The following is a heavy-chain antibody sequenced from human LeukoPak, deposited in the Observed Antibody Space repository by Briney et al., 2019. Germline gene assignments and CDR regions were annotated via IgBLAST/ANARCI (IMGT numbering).Heavy chain of an antibody. V-gene: IGHV3-66*01. J-gene: IGHJ4*02. D-gene: IGHD6-13*01. CDR3: AREGSIAAAGRGDYYFDY. CDR1: GFTVSSNY. Sequence: GGSLRLSCAASGFTVSSNYMSWVRQAPGMGLEWVSVIYSGGSTYYADSVKGRFTISRDNSKNTLYLQMNSLRAEDTAVYYCAREGSIAAAGRGDYYFDYWGQGTLVTVSS. CDR2: IYSGGST.